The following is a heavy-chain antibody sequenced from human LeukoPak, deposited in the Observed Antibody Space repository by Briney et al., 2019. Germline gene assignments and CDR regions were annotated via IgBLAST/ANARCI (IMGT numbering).Heavy chain of an antibody. D-gene: IGHD6-19*01. Sequence: GGSVRLSCAASGVIVSRNFTSWVPQAPGKGLQWVAIMYAGGTTDYSDSVRGRFHISRDSSNNTLSLQINSLRAEDTAVYYCARGSGSGWPLDRWGQGALVTVSS. J-gene: IGHJ5*02. CDR1: GVIVSRNF. CDR2: MYAGGTT. V-gene: IGHV3-53*01. CDR3: ARGSGSGWPLDR.